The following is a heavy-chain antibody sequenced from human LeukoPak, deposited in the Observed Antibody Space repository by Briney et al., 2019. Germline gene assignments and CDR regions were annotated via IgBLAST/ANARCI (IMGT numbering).Heavy chain of an antibody. CDR3: ANLDSSSWYGPLFDY. CDR1: GGSISSSNYY. V-gene: IGHV4-39*07. Sequence: SETLSLTCTVSGGSISSSNYYWGWIRQPPGKGLECIGSIYYSGRTYYKSSLKSRVTISVDTSNNQFSLKLNSVTAADTAVYYCANLDSSSWYGPLFDYWGQGTLVTVSS. CDR2: IYYSGRT. D-gene: IGHD6-13*01. J-gene: IGHJ4*02.